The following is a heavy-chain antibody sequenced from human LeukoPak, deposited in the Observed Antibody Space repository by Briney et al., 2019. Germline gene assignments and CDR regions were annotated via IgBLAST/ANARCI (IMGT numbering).Heavy chain of an antibody. V-gene: IGHV1-46*01. Sequence: ASVKVSCKASGYTFTSYYMHWVRQAPGQGLEWMGIINPSGGSTSYAQKFQGRVTITADESTSTAYMELSSLRSEDTAVYYCARSERITMTLFDYWGQGTLVTVSS. D-gene: IGHD3-22*01. CDR3: ARSERITMTLFDY. CDR2: INPSGGST. CDR1: GYTFTSYY. J-gene: IGHJ4*02.